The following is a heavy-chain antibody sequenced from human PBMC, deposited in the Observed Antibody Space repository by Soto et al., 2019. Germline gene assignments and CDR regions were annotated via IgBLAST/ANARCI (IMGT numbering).Heavy chain of an antibody. CDR2: ISSSSSYI. J-gene: IGHJ4*02. D-gene: IGHD3-22*01. V-gene: IGHV3-21*01. Sequence: EVQLVESGGGLVKPGGSLRLSCAASGFTFSSYSMNWVRQAPGKGLEWVSSISSSSSYIYYADSVKGRFTISRDNAKNSLYLQMNSLRAEDTAVYYCATGEYYYDSSGYYYCWGQGTLVTDSS. CDR1: GFTFSSYS. CDR3: ATGEYYYDSSGYYYC.